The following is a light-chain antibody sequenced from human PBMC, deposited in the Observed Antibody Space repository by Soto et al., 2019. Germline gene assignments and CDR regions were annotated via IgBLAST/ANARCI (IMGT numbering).Light chain of an antibody. Sequence: EIVLTQSPATLSLSPGEGATVSCRASQSVSSHLAWYQQKRGQAPRLLIYDASSRASGIPARFSGRGSGTDFTLTISYLDPEDFAIYYCQQGGNWPLTFGQGTRLEIK. CDR3: QQGGNWPLT. CDR2: DAS. J-gene: IGKJ5*01. CDR1: QSVSSH. V-gene: IGKV3-11*01.